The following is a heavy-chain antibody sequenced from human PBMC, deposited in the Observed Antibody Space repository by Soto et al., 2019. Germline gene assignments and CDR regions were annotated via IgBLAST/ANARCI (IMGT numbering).Heavy chain of an antibody. D-gene: IGHD2-15*01. CDR3: APHVHWSGGSCNYDAFDI. Sequence: EVQLLESGGGLVQPGESLRLSCAFSGFIFGNYMMTWVRQAPGKGLEWVSTIRDGGESTYYADSVKGRFTISRDNSKNPLYLQMDSLGVEDTAVYYCAPHVHWSGGSCNYDAFDIRGQGTMVTVSS. V-gene: IGHV3-23*01. CDR2: IRDGGEST. CDR1: GFIFGNYM. J-gene: IGHJ3*02.